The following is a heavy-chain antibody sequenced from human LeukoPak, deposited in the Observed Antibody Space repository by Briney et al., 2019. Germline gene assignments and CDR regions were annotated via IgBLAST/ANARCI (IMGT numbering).Heavy chain of an antibody. CDR2: INPDSGDT. V-gene: IGHV1-2*02. Sequence: ASVTVSCKASGYTFTCYYMHWVRQAPGQGLEWMGWINPDSGDTNYAQKFQGRVTMTRDTSIRTAYMELSGPRSDGSAVYYCAKNPYEYYFDYWGQGTLVTVSS. CDR1: GYTFTCYY. D-gene: IGHD5-12*01. CDR3: AKNPYEYYFDY. J-gene: IGHJ4*02.